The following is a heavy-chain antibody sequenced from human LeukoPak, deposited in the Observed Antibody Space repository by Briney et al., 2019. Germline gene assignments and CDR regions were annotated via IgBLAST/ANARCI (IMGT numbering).Heavy chain of an antibody. Sequence: GASVKVSCKASGYTFSNYDINWVRQATGQGLEWIGWMSPNSGNTGYVKKFQGRVTMTRDTSIGTAYMELSSLTPEDTAIYYCARDRVGVGGNGWENWGQGTLVTVPS. J-gene: IGHJ4*02. CDR2: MSPNSGNT. D-gene: IGHD6-19*01. CDR1: GYTFSNYD. V-gene: IGHV1-8*01. CDR3: ARDRVGVGGNGWEN.